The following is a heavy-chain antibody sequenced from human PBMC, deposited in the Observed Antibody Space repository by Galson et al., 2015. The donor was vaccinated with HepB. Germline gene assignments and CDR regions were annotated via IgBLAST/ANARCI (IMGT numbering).Heavy chain of an antibody. Sequence: SVKVSCKASGYTFTSYAMHWVRQAPGQRLEWMGWINAGNGNTKYSQKFQGRVTITRDTSASTAYMELSSLRSEDTAVYYCARVRTMIVPRGDDAFDIWGQGTMVTVSS. CDR3: ARVRTMIVPRGDDAFDI. CDR2: INAGNGNT. V-gene: IGHV1-3*01. J-gene: IGHJ3*02. CDR1: GYTFTSYA. D-gene: IGHD3-22*01.